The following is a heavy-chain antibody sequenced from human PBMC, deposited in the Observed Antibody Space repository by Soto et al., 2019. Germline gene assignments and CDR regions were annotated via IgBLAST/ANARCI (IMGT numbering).Heavy chain of an antibody. D-gene: IGHD6-19*01. CDR3: AKQHPLDSHGWFN. CDR1: GFTFTGHY. V-gene: IGHV1-2*02. CDR2: INPNSGGT. J-gene: IGHJ4*02. Sequence: GASVKVSCKASGFTFTGHYIHWVRQAPGQGLEWMGWINPNSGGTSYAQKFQGRVTMTRDKSITTAYLQWSSLKASDTAMYYCAKQHPLDSHGWFNWGQGTLVTVSS.